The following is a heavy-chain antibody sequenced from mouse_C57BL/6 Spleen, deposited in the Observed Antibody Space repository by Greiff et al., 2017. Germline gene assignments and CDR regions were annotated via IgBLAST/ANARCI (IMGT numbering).Heavy chain of an antibody. CDR1: GYTFTSYW. J-gene: IGHJ3*01. CDR2: IHPNSGST. D-gene: IGHD1-1*01. Sequence: VQLQQPGAELVKPGASVKLSCKASGYTFTSYWMHWVKQRPGQGLEWIGMIHPNSGSTNYNEKFKSKATLTVDKSSSTAYMQLSSLTSEDSAVYYCARSGYYGSSYATYWGQGTLVTVSA. V-gene: IGHV1-64*01. CDR3: ARSGYYGSSYATY.